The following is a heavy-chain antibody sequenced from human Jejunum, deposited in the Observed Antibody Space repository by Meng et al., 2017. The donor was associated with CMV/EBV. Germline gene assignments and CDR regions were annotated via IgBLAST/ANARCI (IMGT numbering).Heavy chain of an antibody. CDR1: GYIFNNYG. V-gene: IGHV1-18*01. J-gene: IGHJ5*02. D-gene: IGHD1-14*01. CDR3: ARDLPGGTKGTWLDL. Sequence: QVPLVQAGAEWKKPGASVKVSCKASGYIFNNYGVSWVRQAPGQGPEWMGWISAYNGNTNYAQNFQGRFTMTTDTSTSTAYMELRSLRSDDTAVYYCARDLPGGTKGTWLDLWGQGTLVTASS. CDR2: ISAYNGNT.